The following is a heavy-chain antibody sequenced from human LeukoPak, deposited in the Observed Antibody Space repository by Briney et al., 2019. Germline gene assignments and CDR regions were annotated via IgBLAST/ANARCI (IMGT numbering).Heavy chain of an antibody. J-gene: IGHJ6*02. CDR3: ARDQRGYSGYTTVYGMDV. CDR1: GYTFNNNG. V-gene: IGHV1-18*01. CDR2: ISPHNGNT. Sequence: WASVKVSCKASGYTFNNNGISWVRQAPGQGLEWMGWISPHNGNTNYAQKFHGRVTVTTDTSTNTAYMELRSLRSEDTAVYYCARDQRGYSGYTTVYGMDVWGQGTTVTVSS. D-gene: IGHD5-12*01.